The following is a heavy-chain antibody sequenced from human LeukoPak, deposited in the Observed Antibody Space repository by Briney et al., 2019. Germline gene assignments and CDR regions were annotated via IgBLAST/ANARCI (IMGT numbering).Heavy chain of an antibody. J-gene: IGHJ4*02. CDR3: VRLYAY. D-gene: IGHD2/OR15-2a*01. CDR1: GFTFSNYF. Sequence: PGGSLRLSCTASGFTFSNYFMHWVRQVPGEGPVWVSRITGDGSSTSYADSVKGRFTISRDNAKNTLYLQMNSLRAEDTALYYCVRLYAYWGQGPLVTVSS. CDR2: ITGDGSST. V-gene: IGHV3-74*01.